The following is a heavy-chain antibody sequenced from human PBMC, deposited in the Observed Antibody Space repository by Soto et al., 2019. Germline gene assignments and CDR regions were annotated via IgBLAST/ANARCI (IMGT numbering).Heavy chain of an antibody. V-gene: IGHV4-59*01. CDR3: ARESGTYYVY. CDR2: IYYNGST. J-gene: IGHJ4*02. CDR1: GGSISSYY. Sequence: SETLSLTCTVSGGSISSYYWSWIRQPPGKGLEWIGYIYYNGSTNYNPSLKSRITMSVVTSKNQFSLKLSSMTAADTAVYYCARESGTYYVYWGPGILVTVSS. D-gene: IGHD1-26*01.